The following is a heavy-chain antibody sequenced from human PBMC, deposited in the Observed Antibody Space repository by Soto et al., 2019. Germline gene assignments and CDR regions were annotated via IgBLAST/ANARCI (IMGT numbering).Heavy chain of an antibody. CDR1: GFPFGENA. J-gene: IGHJ5*02. V-gene: IGHV3-23*01. D-gene: IGHD3-3*02. CDR2: ISDSGATT. Sequence: GGSLRLSCAASGFPFGENAMSWVRQAPGKGLEWVSGISDSGATTYYADSVRGRFTISRDNSKNTLYLQMKSLRAEDSASYYCAKEDTSLSNAWFDPWGQGTLVTVSS. CDR3: AKEDTSLSNAWFDP.